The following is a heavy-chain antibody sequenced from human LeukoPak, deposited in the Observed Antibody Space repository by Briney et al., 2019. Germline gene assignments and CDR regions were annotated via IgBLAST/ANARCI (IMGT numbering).Heavy chain of an antibody. CDR3: ARGPFLSPHMDV. CDR1: GYTFTSYY. V-gene: IGHV1-46*01. CDR2: INPSGGST. Sequence: ASVKVSCKASGYTFTSYYMHWVRQAPGQGLEWMGIINPSGGSTNYAQRFQGRVTMTRDTSISTAYMEVSRLTSDDTAVYYCARGPFLSPHMDVWGKGTTVTISS. J-gene: IGHJ6*03.